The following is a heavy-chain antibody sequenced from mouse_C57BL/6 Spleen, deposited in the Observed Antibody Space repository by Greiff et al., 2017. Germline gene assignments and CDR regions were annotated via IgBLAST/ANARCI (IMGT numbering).Heavy chain of an antibody. CDR3: ARLGPHFDY. V-gene: IGHV5-6*02. J-gene: IGHJ2*01. D-gene: IGHD4-1*01. CDR1: GFTFSSYG. Sequence: EVMLVESGGDLVKPGGSLKLSCAASGFTFSSYGMSWVRQTPDKRLEWVATISSGGSYTYYPDSVKGRFTISRDNAKNTLYLQMSSLKSEDTAMYYCARLGPHFDYWGQGTTLTVSS. CDR2: ISSGGSYT.